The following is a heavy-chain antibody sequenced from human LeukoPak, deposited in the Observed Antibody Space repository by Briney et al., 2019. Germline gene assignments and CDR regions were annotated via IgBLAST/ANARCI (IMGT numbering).Heavy chain of an antibody. D-gene: IGHD2-2*01. Sequence: SQTLSLTCTVSGGSISSGGYYWSWIRQHPGKGPEWIGYIYYSGSTYYNPSLKSRVTISVDTSKNQFSLKLSSVTAADTAVYYCARAVVPALSHYYYMDVWGKGTTVTVSS. J-gene: IGHJ6*03. CDR2: IYYSGST. V-gene: IGHV4-31*03. CDR3: ARAVVPALSHYYYMDV. CDR1: GGSISSGGYY.